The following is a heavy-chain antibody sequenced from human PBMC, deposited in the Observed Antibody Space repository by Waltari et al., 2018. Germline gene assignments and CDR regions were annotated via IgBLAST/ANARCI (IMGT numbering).Heavy chain of an antibody. D-gene: IGHD3-3*01. Sequence: EVQLVESGGGLVQPGGSLRLSCTTSGFTLSDYAINWVSQTPGKGLEWVSYISASSSKIQYADPMKGRFTISRENAKNSVYLQMNSLRAEDTGLYYCARDPSVGSTWSRALDMWGQGTVVTVSS. CDR3: ARDPSVGSTWSRALDM. V-gene: IGHV3-48*04. CDR1: GFTLSDYA. J-gene: IGHJ3*02. CDR2: ISASSSKI.